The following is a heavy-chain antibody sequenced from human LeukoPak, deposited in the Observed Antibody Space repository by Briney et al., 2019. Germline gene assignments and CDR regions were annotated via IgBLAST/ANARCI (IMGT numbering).Heavy chain of an antibody. CDR1: GGSISSYY. Sequence: KPSETLSLTCTVSGGSISSYYWSWIRQPPGKGLEWIGYIYYSGSTNYNPSLKSRVTMSVDTAKNQFSLKLSSVTAADTAVYYCARLPVDTAMAWVDDAFDIWGQGTMVTVSS. V-gene: IGHV4-59*01. CDR2: IYYSGST. J-gene: IGHJ3*02. D-gene: IGHD5-18*01. CDR3: ARLPVDTAMAWVDDAFDI.